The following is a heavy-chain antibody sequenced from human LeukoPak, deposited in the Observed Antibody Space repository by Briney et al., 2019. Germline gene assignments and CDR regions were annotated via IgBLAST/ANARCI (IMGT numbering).Heavy chain of an antibody. CDR1: GLTVTTSY. V-gene: IGHV3-53*01. J-gene: IGHJ4*02. CDR3: ASRSGSSGSHLDY. Sequence: GSLRLSCAASGLTVTTSYMSWVRQAPGKGLDWVSVIYSGGSTYYADSVKGRFTISRDNSKNTLYLQMNSLRADDTAVFYCASRSGSSGSHLDYWGQGTLVTVSS. CDR2: IYSGGST. D-gene: IGHD3-10*01.